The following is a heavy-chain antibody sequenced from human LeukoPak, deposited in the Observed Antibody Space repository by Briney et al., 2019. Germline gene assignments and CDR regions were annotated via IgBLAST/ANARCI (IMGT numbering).Heavy chain of an antibody. CDR2: ISYDGSNK. CDR3: ARDANIAAAAAGGFDY. D-gene: IGHD6-13*01. CDR1: GFTFSSYA. Sequence: PGRSLRLSCAASGFTFSSYAMHWVRQAPGKGLEWVAVISYDGSNKYYADSVKGRFTISRDNSKNTLYLQMNSLRAKDTAVYYCARDANIAAAAAGGFDYWGQGTLVTVSS. V-gene: IGHV3-30*04. J-gene: IGHJ4*02.